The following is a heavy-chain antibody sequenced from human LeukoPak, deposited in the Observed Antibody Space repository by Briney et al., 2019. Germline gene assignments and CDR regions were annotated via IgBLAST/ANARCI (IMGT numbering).Heavy chain of an antibody. D-gene: IGHD6-13*01. CDR1: GGSVTSYY. CDR3: ATTGATSPYSASWFNIEY. V-gene: IGHV4-59*02. J-gene: IGHJ4*02. Sequence: SETLSLTCTVSGGSVTSYYCNWVRQPPGRGLEWIGYIYYSGGTNYNPSLDSLVPLSLDTAKNQFSLKLRSVTAEDTAVYYCATTGATSPYSASWFNIEYWGQGTLVTVSS. CDR2: IYYSGGT.